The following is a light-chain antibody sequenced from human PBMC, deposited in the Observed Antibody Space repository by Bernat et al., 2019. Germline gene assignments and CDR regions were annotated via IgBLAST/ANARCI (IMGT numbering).Light chain of an antibody. V-gene: IGLV2-11*01. J-gene: IGLJ3*02. CDR3: CSYAGNSAWV. CDR1: SSDIGGYNY. Sequence: QSALTQPRSVSGSPGQSVTVSCTGTSSDIGGYNYVSWYQQHPGKAHKLMIYYVNKRPSGVPDRFSGSKSGNTASLTISGLQAEDEADYYCCSYAGNSAWVCGGGTKVTVL. CDR2: YVN.